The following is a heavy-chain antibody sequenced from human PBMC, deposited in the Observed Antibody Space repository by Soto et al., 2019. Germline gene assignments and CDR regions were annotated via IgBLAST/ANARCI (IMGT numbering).Heavy chain of an antibody. V-gene: IGHV3-13*04. J-gene: IGHJ6*02. CDR1: GFTFSSYD. Sequence: GGSLRLSCAASGFTFSSYDMHWVRQATGKGLEWVSGIGTAGDTYYPGSVKGRFTISRENAKNSLYLQMNSLRAGDTAVYYCARGGLRWSPNYYYGMDVWGQGTTVTVSS. CDR3: ARGGLRWSPNYYYGMDV. D-gene: IGHD4-17*01. CDR2: IGTAGDT.